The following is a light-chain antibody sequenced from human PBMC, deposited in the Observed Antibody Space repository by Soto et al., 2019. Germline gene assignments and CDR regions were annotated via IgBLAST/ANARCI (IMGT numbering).Light chain of an antibody. CDR1: QSVSNSY. CDR2: GAS. J-gene: IGKJ3*01. Sequence: EIVLTQSPGTLSLSPGERATLSCRASQSVSNSYLAWHQQKPGQAPRLLIYGASSRATGIPDRFSGSGSGTDFTLTISRLEPEDFAVYFCQQYGSSHQTFGPGTKVDIK. V-gene: IGKV3-20*01. CDR3: QQYGSSHQT.